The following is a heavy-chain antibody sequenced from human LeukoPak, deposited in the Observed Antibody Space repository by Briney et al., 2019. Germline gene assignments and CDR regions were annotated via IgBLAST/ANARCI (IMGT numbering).Heavy chain of an antibody. CDR2: IRGGGST. J-gene: IGHJ4*02. CDR1: GFTFSSYA. Sequence: PGGSLRLSCAASGFTFSSYAMSWVRQAPGKGLEWVSAIRGGGSTYYADSVKGRFTISRDNSKNTLYLQMNSLRAEDTAVYYCAKGAIAAAGVYSYWGQGTLVTVSS. CDR3: AKGAIAAAGVYSY. D-gene: IGHD6-13*01. V-gene: IGHV3-23*01.